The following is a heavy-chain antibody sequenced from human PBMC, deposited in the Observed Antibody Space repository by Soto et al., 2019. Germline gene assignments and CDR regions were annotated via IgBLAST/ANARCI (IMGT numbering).Heavy chain of an antibody. CDR3: ATSPHTVTLDDY. Sequence: QVQLVESGGAVVQPGRSLRLSCAASGFTFSSYAMHWVRQAPGEGLEWVAVISYDGREKYYVDSVKGRFTISRDNSKNTLSLQMNSLRAEDTALYYCATSPHTVTLDDYWGQGTLVTVSS. CDR1: GFTFSSYA. D-gene: IGHD4-17*01. V-gene: IGHV3-30-3*01. J-gene: IGHJ4*02. CDR2: ISYDGREK.